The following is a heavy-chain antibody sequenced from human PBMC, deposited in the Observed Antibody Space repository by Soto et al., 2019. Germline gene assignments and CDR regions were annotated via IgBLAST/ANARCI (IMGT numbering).Heavy chain of an antibody. D-gene: IGHD3-3*01. J-gene: IGHJ4*01. V-gene: IGHV3-23*01. CDR3: AKDDSPPGYYDLWTGQYYFDY. CDR2: ISGSGGST. Sequence: GGSLRLSCAASGFTFSSYAMSWVRQAPGKGLEWVSAISGSGGSTYYADSVKGRFTISRDNSKNTLYLQMNSLRAEDTAVYYCAKDDSPPGYYDLWTGQYYFDYSGHGTLMTVSS. CDR1: GFTFSSYA.